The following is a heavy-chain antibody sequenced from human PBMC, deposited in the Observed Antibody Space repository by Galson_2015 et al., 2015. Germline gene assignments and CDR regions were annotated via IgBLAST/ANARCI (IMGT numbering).Heavy chain of an antibody. CDR3: ASGLGRAAYYFDS. J-gene: IGHJ4*02. Sequence: ATLSLTCTVSGGSINSYYWNWIRPPPGKGLEWIGYIYYSGSTNYNPSLKSRVTISIDTSKNQFSLKLRSVTAADTAVYYCASGLGRAAYYFDSWGQGTLVTVSS. CDR1: GGSINSYY. CDR2: IYYSGST. V-gene: IGHV4-59*01. D-gene: IGHD1-26*01.